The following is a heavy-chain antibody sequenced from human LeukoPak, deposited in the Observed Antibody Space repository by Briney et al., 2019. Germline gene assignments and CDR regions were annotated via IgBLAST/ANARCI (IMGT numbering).Heavy chain of an antibody. CDR2: ISSSGSTI. V-gene: IGHV3-48*03. Sequence: GGSLRLSCAASGFTFSSYEMNWVRQAPGKGLEWVSYISSSGSTIYYADSVKGRFTISRDNSKNTLYLQMNSLRAEDTAVYYCARGAATADYWGQGTLVTVSS. J-gene: IGHJ4*02. CDR1: GFTFSSYE. CDR3: ARGAATADY. D-gene: IGHD6-13*01.